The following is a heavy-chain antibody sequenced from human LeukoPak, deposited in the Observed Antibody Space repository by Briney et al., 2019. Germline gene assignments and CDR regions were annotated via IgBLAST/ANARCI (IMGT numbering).Heavy chain of an antibody. CDR3: ARGPVPAAFDY. CDR2: IYYSGST. V-gene: IGHV4-39*07. D-gene: IGHD2-2*01. Sequence: SETLSLTCTLPVGSISSSSYYWGWIRQPPGKGLEWVGSIYYSGSTYYNPSLKSRVTISVDTSKTQFSLKLSSVTAADTAVYYCARGPVPAAFDYWGQGTLVTVSS. J-gene: IGHJ4*02. CDR1: VGSISSSSYY.